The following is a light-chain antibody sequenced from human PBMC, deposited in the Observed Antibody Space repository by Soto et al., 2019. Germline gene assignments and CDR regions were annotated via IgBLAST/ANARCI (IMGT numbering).Light chain of an antibody. Sequence: QSVLAQPPSASGTPGQRVSISCSGGSSNIRSNTVNWYQHLPGTAPKLLIYSGNQRPSGVPDRFSGSKSGTSASLAISGLQSEDEADYYCAAWDDRLNGRVFGTGTKVTVL. CDR3: AAWDDRLNGRV. CDR1: SSNIRSNT. CDR2: SGN. V-gene: IGLV1-44*01. J-gene: IGLJ1*01.